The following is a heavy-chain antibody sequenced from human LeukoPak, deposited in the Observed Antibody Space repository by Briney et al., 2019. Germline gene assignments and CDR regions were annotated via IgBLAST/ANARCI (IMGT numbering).Heavy chain of an antibody. D-gene: IGHD3-10*01. CDR3: ARDSWGFRGYYYYMDV. Sequence: PSETLSLTCTVSGGSISSYYWSWIRQPPGKGLEWIGYIYYSGSTNYNPSLKSQVTISVDTSKNQFSLKLSSVTAADTAVYYCARDSWGFRGYYYYMDVWGKGTTVTVSS. J-gene: IGHJ6*03. V-gene: IGHV4-59*01. CDR1: GGSISSYY. CDR2: IYYSGST.